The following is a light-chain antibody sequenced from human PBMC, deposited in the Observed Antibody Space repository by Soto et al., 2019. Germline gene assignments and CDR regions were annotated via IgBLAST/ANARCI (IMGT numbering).Light chain of an antibody. Sequence: QSVLTQPPSASGSPGQSVTISCTGTSSDVGAYNFVSWYQQHPGSAPKLIIFRVSERPSGVPDRFSGSKSGNTASLTVSGVQAEDEADYYCTSYAGDNSLWVFGGGTKLTVL. CDR2: RVS. CDR1: SSDVGAYNF. V-gene: IGLV2-8*01. J-gene: IGLJ3*02. CDR3: TSYAGDNSLWV.